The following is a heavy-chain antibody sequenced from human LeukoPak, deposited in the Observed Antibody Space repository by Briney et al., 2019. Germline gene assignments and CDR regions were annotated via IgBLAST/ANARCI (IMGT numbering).Heavy chain of an antibody. CDR2: TSADLNVK. D-gene: IGHD3-10*01. CDR1: GFTFRNYV. Sequence: GGSLRLSCAASGFTFRNYVIHWVRQAPGKGLEWVAVTSADLNVKLYADSVKGRFTISRDNSRSTLYLQMNSLRPEDTAIYYCAREGYYGSGSPPSLYFDYWGQGTLVTVSS. J-gene: IGHJ4*02. V-gene: IGHV3-30-3*01. CDR3: AREGYYGSGSPPSLYFDY.